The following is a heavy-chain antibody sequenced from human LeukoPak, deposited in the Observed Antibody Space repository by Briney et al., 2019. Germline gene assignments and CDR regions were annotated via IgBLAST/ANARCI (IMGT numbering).Heavy chain of an antibody. J-gene: IGHJ4*02. CDR3: ATRGVVIRVILVGFHKEAYYFES. Sequence: GGSLRLSCAVSGITLNNYGMTWVRQAPGKGLEWVAGISDSGGSTKYADSVKGRFTISRDNPKNTLYLQMNSLRAEGTAVYFCATRGVVIRVILVGFHKEAYYFESWGQGALVTVSS. CDR1: GITLNNYG. CDR2: ISDSGGST. V-gene: IGHV3-23*01. D-gene: IGHD3/OR15-3a*01.